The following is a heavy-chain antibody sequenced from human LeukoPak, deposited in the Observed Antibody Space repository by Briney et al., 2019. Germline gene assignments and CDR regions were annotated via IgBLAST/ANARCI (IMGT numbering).Heavy chain of an antibody. CDR2: ISAYNGNT. J-gene: IGHJ4*02. D-gene: IGHD3-10*01. CDR1: GYTFTSYG. CDR3: AKSLEGFGDPIDY. Sequence: GASVKVSCKASGYTFTSYGISWVRQAPGQGLEWMGWISAYNGNTNYAQKLQGRVTMTTDTSTSTAYMELRSLRAEDTAVYYCAKSLEGFGDPIDYWGQGTLVTVSS. V-gene: IGHV1-18*01.